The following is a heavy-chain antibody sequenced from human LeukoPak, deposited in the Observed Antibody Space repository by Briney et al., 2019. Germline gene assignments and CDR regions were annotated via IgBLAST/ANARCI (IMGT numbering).Heavy chain of an antibody. CDR2: INQDGTEK. CDR3: STSLSF. CDR1: GFTFSSYW. J-gene: IGHJ4*02. V-gene: IGHV3-7*01. Sequence: GGSLRLSCAASGFTFSSYWMDWVRQAPGKGLEWVANINQDGTEKYYVDSVKGRFTISRDNAKNLLYLQLNSLRAEDTAVYYCSTSLSFWGQGTLVTVSS. D-gene: IGHD2-15*01.